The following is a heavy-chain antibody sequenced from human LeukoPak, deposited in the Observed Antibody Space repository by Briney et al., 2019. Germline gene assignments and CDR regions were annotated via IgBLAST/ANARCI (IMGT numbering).Heavy chain of an antibody. D-gene: IGHD6-13*01. Sequence: NPGGSLRLSCAASGFTFSDYYMSWIRQAPGKGLEWVSYISSSGSTIYYADSVKGRFTISRDNAKNSLYLQMNSLRAEDTAVYYCARDARGAAAADDPFDIWGQGTMVTVSS. CDR2: ISSSGSTI. CDR3: ARDARGAAAADDPFDI. CDR1: GFTFSDYY. V-gene: IGHV3-11*01. J-gene: IGHJ3*02.